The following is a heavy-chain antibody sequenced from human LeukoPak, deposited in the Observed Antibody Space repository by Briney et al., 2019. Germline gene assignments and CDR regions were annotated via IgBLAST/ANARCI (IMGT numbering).Heavy chain of an antibody. Sequence: SETLSLTCTVSGGSISSSSYYWGWIRQPPGKGLEWIGSIYYSGSTYYNPSLKSRVTISVDTSKNQFSLKLSSVTAADTAVYYCAREAAVAGTEPGWFDPWGQGTLVTVSS. D-gene: IGHD6-19*01. V-gene: IGHV4-39*07. J-gene: IGHJ5*02. CDR1: GGSISSSSYY. CDR2: IYYSGST. CDR3: AREAAVAGTEPGWFDP.